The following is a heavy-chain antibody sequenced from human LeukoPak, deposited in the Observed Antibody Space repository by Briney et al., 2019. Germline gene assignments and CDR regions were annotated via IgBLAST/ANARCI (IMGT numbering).Heavy chain of an antibody. CDR3: ARPSRAGYYYMDV. CDR2: INPNSGGT. CDR1: GYTFNGYY. J-gene: IGHJ6*03. V-gene: IGHV1-2*02. D-gene: IGHD6-13*01. Sequence: ASVKVSCKASGYTFNGYYIHWVRQAPGQGLEWMGWINPNSGGTNYAQKFQGRVTMTRDTSISTAYMELSRLRSDDTAVYYCARPSRAGYYYMDVWGKGTTVTVSS.